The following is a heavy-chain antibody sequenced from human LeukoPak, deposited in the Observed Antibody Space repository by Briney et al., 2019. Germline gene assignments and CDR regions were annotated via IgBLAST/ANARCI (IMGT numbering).Heavy chain of an antibody. CDR1: GFTFSSYW. J-gene: IGHJ4*02. D-gene: IGHD3-3*01. CDR2: IKQDGSEK. Sequence: GESLRISCAASGFTFSSYWMTWARQPPGKGLEWVANIKQDGSEKYYVDPVKGRFTISRDNAKNSLYLQMNSLRAEDTAVYYCARERSERSYYFDYWGQGTLVTVSS. V-gene: IGHV3-7*01. CDR3: ARERSERSYYFDY.